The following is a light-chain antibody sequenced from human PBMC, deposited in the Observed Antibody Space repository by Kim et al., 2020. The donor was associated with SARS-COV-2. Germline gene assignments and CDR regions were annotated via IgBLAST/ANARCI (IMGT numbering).Light chain of an antibody. V-gene: IGKV1-5*01. CDR2: DAS. J-gene: IGKJ2*01. Sequence: SASVGDRVTMTCRASQSSTRWLAWYQQKPGRAPKLLIYDASSLKRGVPSRFSGSGSGTEFTLTISSLQPDDFATYYCHQYNSYSHTLGQGTKLEI. CDR1: QSSTRW. CDR3: HQYNSYSHT.